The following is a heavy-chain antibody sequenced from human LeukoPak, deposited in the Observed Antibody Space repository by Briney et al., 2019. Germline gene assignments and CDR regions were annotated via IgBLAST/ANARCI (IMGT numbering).Heavy chain of an antibody. J-gene: IGHJ6*02. CDR1: GGSISSYY. CDR2: VYNTGTT. CDR3: ARDLVSTGPYYYSMDI. V-gene: IGHV4-59*01. Sequence: SETLSHTCTVSGGSISSYYWNWIRQPPGKGLEWIGFVYNTGTTKYNPSLKSRVTISRDTSRNRFPLKLTSVTAADTAVYYCARDLVSTGPYYYSMDIWGQGTTVTVSS. D-gene: IGHD5/OR15-5a*01.